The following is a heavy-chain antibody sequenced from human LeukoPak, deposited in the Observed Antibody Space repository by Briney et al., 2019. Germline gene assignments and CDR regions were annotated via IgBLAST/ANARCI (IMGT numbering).Heavy chain of an antibody. CDR1: VYTLTELS. CDR2: VDPEDGET. CDR3: ATGGRATAGPDAFDI. Sequence: AVKVSCKGSVYTLTELSIHWVRPAAGKGVEWMGGVDPEDGETIYAQKFQGRVTMTEDTSTDTAYMELSSLRSEDTAVYYCATGGRATAGPDAFDIWGQGTMVTVSS. V-gene: IGHV1-24*01. D-gene: IGHD6-13*01. J-gene: IGHJ3*02.